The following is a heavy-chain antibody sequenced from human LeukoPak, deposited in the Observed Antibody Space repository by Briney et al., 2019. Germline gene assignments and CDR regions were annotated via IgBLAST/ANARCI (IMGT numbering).Heavy chain of an antibody. CDR1: GGSISSSSYY. D-gene: IGHD3-3*01. CDR3: ARGPFGVVITYGMDV. J-gene: IGHJ6*02. V-gene: IGHV4-39*01. CDR2: IYYSGST. Sequence: PSETLSLTCTVSGGSISSSSYYWGWIRQPPGKGREWIGSIYYSGSTYYNPSLKSRVTISVDTSKNQFSLKLSSVTAADTAVYYCARGPFGVVITYGMDVWGQGTTVTVSS.